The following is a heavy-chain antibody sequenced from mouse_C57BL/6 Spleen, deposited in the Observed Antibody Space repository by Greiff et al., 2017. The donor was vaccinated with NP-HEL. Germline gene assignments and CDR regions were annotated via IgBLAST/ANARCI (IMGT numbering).Heavy chain of an antibody. V-gene: IGHV1-82*01. CDR3: SGTALDY. CDR1: GYAFSSSW. J-gene: IGHJ2*01. D-gene: IGHD4-1*01. CDR2: IYPGDGDT. Sequence: VQLQQSRPELVKPGASVKISCKASGYAFSSSWMNWVKQRPGKGLEWIGRIYPGDGDTNYNGKFKGKATLTADKSSSTAYMQLSSLTSEDSAVYFCSGTALDYWGQGTTLTVSS.